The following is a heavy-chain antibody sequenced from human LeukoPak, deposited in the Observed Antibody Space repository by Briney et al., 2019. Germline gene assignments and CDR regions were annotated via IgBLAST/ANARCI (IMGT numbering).Heavy chain of an antibody. CDR3: ARGVTIRYTYYFDY. J-gene: IGHJ4*02. V-gene: IGHV3-53*01. D-gene: IGHD3-10*01. CDR1: GFTVSSNY. CDR2: IYSGGST. Sequence: PGGSLRLSCAASGFTVSSNYMSWVRQAPGKGLEWVSVIYSGGSTYYADSVKGRFTISRDNSKNTLYLQMNSLRAEDTAVCYCARGVTIRYTYYFDYWGQGTLVTVSS.